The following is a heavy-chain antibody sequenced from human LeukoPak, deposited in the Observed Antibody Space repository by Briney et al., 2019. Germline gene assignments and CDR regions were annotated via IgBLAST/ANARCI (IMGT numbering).Heavy chain of an antibody. V-gene: IGHV3-21*01. CDR3: ARHPNGYRFGSSHYLDY. J-gene: IGHJ4*02. CDR2: ISGSSDYI. CDR1: GFTFSIYN. D-gene: IGHD5-12*01. Sequence: GGSLRLSCVASGFTFSIYNINWVRQAPGKGLEWVSSISGSSDYIYYADSVNGRFSISRDNAKNSVYLQMNSLRAEDTAVYYCARHPNGYRFGSSHYLDYWGLGTLVTVSS.